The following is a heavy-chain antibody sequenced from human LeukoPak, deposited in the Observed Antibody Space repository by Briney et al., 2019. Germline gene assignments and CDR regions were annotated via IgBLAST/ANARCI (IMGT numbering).Heavy chain of an antibody. CDR2: ISSSSSYI. V-gene: IGHV3-21*01. CDR3: ARDMITFGGVIVGPLDY. D-gene: IGHD3-16*02. CDR1: GFTFSSYD. J-gene: IGHJ4*02. Sequence: PGGSLRLSCAASGFTFSSYDMNWVRQAPGKGLEWVSSISSSSSYIYYADSVKGRFTISRDNAKNSLYLQMNSLRAEDTAVYYCARDMITFGGVIVGPLDYWGQGTLVTVSS.